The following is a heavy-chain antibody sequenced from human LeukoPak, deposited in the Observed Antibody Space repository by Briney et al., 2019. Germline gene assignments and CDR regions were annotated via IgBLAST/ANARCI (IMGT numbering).Heavy chain of an antibody. CDR3: ARHYPPDYTFDC. D-gene: IGHD4-11*01. V-gene: IGHV4-59*08. J-gene: IGHJ4*02. CDR2: IDYSGSP. CDR1: GASISSYY. Sequence: KTSETLSLTCTVSGASISSYYWSWIRQPPGKRLEWIGYIDYSGSPNYNPSLKSRVTISVDTSKNQFSLKLSSVTAADTAVYFCARHYPPDYTFDCWGRGTLVTVSS.